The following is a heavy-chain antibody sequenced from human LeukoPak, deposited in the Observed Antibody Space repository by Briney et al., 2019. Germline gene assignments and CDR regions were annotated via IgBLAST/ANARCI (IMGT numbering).Heavy chain of an antibody. J-gene: IGHJ6*02. Sequence: PSETLSLTCAVYGGSFSGYYWSWIRQPPGKGLEWIGEINHSGSTNYNPSLKSRVTISVDTSKNQFSLKLSSVTAADTAVYYCARGLGVAARPSYYGMDVWGQGTTVTDSS. CDR2: INHSGST. CDR1: GGSFSGYY. V-gene: IGHV4-34*01. D-gene: IGHD6-6*01. CDR3: ARGLGVAARPSYYGMDV.